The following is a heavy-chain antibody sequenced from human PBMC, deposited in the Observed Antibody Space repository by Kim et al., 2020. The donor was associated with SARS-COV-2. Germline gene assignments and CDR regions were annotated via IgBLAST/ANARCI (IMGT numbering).Heavy chain of an antibody. CDR1: GFTFSSYA. V-gene: IGHV3-23*01. CDR2: ISGSGGST. CDR3: AKDVGGSYYLGYFDY. D-gene: IGHD1-26*01. J-gene: IGHJ4*02. Sequence: GGSLRLSCAASGFTFSSYAMSWVRQAPGKGLEWVSAISGSGGSTYYADSVKGRFTISRDNSKNTLYLQMNSLRAEDTAVYYCAKDVGGSYYLGYFDYWGQGTLVTVSS.